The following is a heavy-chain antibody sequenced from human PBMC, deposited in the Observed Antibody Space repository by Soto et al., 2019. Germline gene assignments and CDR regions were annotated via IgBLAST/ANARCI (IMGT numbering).Heavy chain of an antibody. CDR1: GGSISSGGYS. D-gene: IGHD3-3*01. CDR3: ARVRFKGMDV. CDR2: IYHSGST. Sequence: SETLSLTCAVSGGSISSGGYSWSWIRQPPGKGLEWIGYIYHSGSTYYNPSLKSRVTISVDRSKNQFSLKLSSVTATDTAVYYCARVRFKGMDVWGQGTTVTVSS. V-gene: IGHV4-30-2*01. J-gene: IGHJ6*02.